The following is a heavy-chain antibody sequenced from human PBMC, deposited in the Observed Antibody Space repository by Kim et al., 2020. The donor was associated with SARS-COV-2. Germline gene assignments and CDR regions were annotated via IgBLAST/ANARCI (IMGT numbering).Heavy chain of an antibody. J-gene: IGHJ4*02. Sequence: GGSLRLSCAASGFTFSSYGMHWVRQAPGKGLEWVAVISYDGSNKYYADSVKGRFTISRDNSKNTLYLQMNSLRAEDTAVYYCAKDLYVDTANWGQGTLVTVSS. CDR1: GFTFSSYG. CDR3: AKDLYVDTAN. V-gene: IGHV3-30*18. D-gene: IGHD5-18*01. CDR2: ISYDGSNK.